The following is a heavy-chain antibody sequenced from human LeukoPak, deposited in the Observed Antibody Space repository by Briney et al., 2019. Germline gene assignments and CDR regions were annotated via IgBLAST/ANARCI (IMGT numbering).Heavy chain of an antibody. D-gene: IGHD6-13*01. J-gene: IGHJ4*02. Sequence: ASVKVSCKASGYTFTRYYMHWVRQAPGQGLEWMGWINPNSGGTNYAQKFQGRVTMTRDTSISTAYMELSRLRSDDTAVYYCARDPSDSSSWYFNWGQGTLVTVSS. V-gene: IGHV1-2*02. CDR3: ARDPSDSSSWYFN. CDR1: GYTFTRYY. CDR2: INPNSGGT.